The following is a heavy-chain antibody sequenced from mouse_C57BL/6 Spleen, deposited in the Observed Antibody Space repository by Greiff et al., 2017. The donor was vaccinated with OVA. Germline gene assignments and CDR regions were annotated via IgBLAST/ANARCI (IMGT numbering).Heavy chain of an antibody. J-gene: IGHJ3*01. V-gene: IGHV5-17*01. D-gene: IGHD2-1*01. CDR3: ARNLLSSWVAY. CDR2: ISSGSSTI. CDR1: GFTFSDYG. Sequence: EVQVVESGGGLVQPGGSLKLSCAASGFTFSDYGMHWVRQAPEKGLEWVAYISSGSSTIYSADTVKVRFTISRDNAKNTLFLQMTSLRSEDTAMYCWARNLLSSWVAYWGQGTLVTVSA.